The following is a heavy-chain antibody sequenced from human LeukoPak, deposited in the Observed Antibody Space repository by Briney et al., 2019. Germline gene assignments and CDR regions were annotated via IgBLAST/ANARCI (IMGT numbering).Heavy chain of an antibody. CDR3: ARASYYDSSGTNWFDP. D-gene: IGHD3-22*01. CDR1: GGSISSSNW. CDR2: IYHSGST. J-gene: IGHJ5*02. V-gene: IGHV4-4*02. Sequence: SETLSLTCAVSGGSISSSNWWSWVRQPPGKGLEWIGEIYHSGSTNYNPSLKSRVTISVDKSKNQFSLRLSSVTAADTAAYYCARASYYDSSGTNWFDPWGQGTLVTVSS.